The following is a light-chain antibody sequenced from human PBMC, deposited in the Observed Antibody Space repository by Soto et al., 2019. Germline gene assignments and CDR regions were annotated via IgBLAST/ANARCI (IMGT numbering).Light chain of an antibody. CDR1: QGISSY. J-gene: IGKJ3*01. V-gene: IGKV1-9*01. CDR3: QQLNS. Sequence: DIQLTQSTSFLSASVRDRVTITCRASQGISSYLAWYQQKPGKAPKLLIYAASTLQSGVPSRFSGSGSGTEFTLTISSLQPEDFATYYCQQLNSFGPGTKVDIK. CDR2: AAS.